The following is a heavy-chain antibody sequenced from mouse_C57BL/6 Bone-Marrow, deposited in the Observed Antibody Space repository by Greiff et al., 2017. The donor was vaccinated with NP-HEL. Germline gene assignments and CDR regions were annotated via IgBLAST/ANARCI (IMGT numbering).Heavy chain of an antibody. CDR1: GFTFSDYG. D-gene: IGHD2-5*01. Sequence: EVQRVESGGGLVKPGGSLKLSCAASGFTFSDYGMHWVRQAPEKGLEWVAYISSGSSTISYADTVKGRFNIARDNAKNTLFLQMTSLRSEDTAMYYCARKSKNYFYYWGQVTTLTVSS. CDR2: ISSGSSTI. V-gene: IGHV5-17*01. CDR3: ARKSKNYFYY. J-gene: IGHJ2*01.